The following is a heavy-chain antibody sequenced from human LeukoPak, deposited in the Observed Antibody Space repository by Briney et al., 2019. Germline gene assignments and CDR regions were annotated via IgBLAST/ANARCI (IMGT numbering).Heavy chain of an antibody. Sequence: PGGSLRLSCAASGFTFSSYDMHWVRQATGKGLEWVSAIGTAGDTYYPGSVKGRFPISRENAKNSLYLQMNSLRAGDTAVYYCARGWTGTTSKPLLDPWGQGTLVTVSS. CDR3: ARGWTGTTSKPLLDP. D-gene: IGHD1-1*01. CDR2: IGTAGDT. V-gene: IGHV3-13*01. J-gene: IGHJ5*02. CDR1: GFTFSSYD.